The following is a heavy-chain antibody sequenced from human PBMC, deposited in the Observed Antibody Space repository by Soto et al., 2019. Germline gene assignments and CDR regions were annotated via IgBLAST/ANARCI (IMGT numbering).Heavy chain of an antibody. CDR1: GGTFSSYA. Sequence: QVQLVQSGAEVKKPGSSVKVSCKASGGTFSSYAISWVRQAPGQGLEWMGGIIPIFGTANYAQKFQGRVTITADESTSPAYMELSSLRAEDTAVYYCAKGVVVITPQKNYYSYGMDVWGQGTTVTVSS. D-gene: IGHD3-22*01. J-gene: IGHJ6*02. CDR3: AKGVVVITPQKNYYSYGMDV. CDR2: IIPIFGTA. V-gene: IGHV1-69*01.